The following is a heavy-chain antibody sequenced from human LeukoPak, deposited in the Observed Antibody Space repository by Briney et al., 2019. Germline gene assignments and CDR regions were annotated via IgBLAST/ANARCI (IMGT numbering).Heavy chain of an antibody. CDR2: IYYSGST. V-gene: IGHV4-59*08. CDR3: ARRDPSSYSSGYHYFDY. J-gene: IGHJ4*02. CDR1: GGSISSYY. D-gene: IGHD6-19*01. Sequence: PLETLSLTCTVSGGSISSYYWSWIRQPPGKGLEWIGYIYYSGSTNYNPSLKSRVTISVDTSKNQFSLKLSSVTAADTAVYYCARRDPSSYSSGYHYFDYSGQGTLVTVSS.